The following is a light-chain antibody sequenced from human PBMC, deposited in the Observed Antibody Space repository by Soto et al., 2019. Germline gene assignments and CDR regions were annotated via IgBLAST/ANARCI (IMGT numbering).Light chain of an antibody. CDR2: AAS. Sequence: DIQMTQSPSSLSASVGDRVTITCRASQSISSYLNWYQQKPGKATKLLIYAASSLQSGVPSRFSGSGSGTDFTLTISSLQPEDFATYYCQQSYSTPPFTFGPGTKVDI. J-gene: IGKJ3*01. CDR3: QQSYSTPPFT. CDR1: QSISSY. V-gene: IGKV1-39*01.